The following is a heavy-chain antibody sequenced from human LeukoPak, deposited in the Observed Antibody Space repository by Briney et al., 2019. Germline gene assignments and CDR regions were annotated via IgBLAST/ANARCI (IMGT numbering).Heavy chain of an antibody. V-gene: IGHV3-20*04. Sequence: PGGSLRLSCAASGFTLDDYGMSWVPHAPGKGLEWVSGINWNGGSTGYADSVKGRFTISRDNAKNSLYLQMNSLRAEDTALYYCARDLVGVGATSRSYYFDYWGQGTLVTVSS. J-gene: IGHJ4*02. D-gene: IGHD1-26*01. CDR1: GFTLDDYG. CDR2: INWNGGST. CDR3: ARDLVGVGATSRSYYFDY.